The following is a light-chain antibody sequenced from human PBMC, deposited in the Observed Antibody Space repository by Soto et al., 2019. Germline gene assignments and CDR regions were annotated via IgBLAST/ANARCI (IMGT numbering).Light chain of an antibody. J-gene: IGKJ3*01. V-gene: IGKV1-27*01. CDR2: AAS. CDR3: QKYNSAPFT. CDR1: QAINNY. Sequence: DIQMTQSPSSLSASFGDRVSSTCRASQAINNYLAWYQQKPGQLPRLLIQAASTLQSGVPSRFSGTKSGTEFTLTISSLQPEDVATYYCQKYNSAPFTFGPGTKVDIK.